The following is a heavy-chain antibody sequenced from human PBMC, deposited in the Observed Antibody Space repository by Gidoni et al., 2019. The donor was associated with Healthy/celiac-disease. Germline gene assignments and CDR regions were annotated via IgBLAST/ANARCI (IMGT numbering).Heavy chain of an antibody. CDR1: GGTFSSYA. D-gene: IGHD2-8*01. CDR2: IIPIFGTA. V-gene: IGHV1-69*01. J-gene: IGHJ6*02. CDR3: AREGVFRRLINPNYYYYGMDV. Sequence: QVQLVQSGAEVTKPGSSVKVSCKASGGTFSSYAIHWVRQAPGQGLEWMGGIIPIFGTANYAQKFQGRVTITADESTSTAYMELSSLRAEDTAVYYCAREGVFRRLINPNYYYYGMDVWGQGTTVTVSS.